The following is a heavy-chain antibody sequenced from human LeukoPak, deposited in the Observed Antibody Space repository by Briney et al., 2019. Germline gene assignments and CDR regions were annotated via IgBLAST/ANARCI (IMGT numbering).Heavy chain of an antibody. D-gene: IGHD3-22*01. V-gene: IGHV3-48*01. CDR3: ARDGEYYDSSGYHGMDV. CDR2: ISSSSSTI. Sequence: GGSLRLSCAASGFIFSNYAMSWIRQAPGKGLEWVSYISSSSSTIYYADSVKGRFTITRDNAKNSLYLQMNSLRAEDTAVYYCARDGEYYDSSGYHGMDVWGQGTTVTVSS. CDR1: GFIFSNYA. J-gene: IGHJ6*02.